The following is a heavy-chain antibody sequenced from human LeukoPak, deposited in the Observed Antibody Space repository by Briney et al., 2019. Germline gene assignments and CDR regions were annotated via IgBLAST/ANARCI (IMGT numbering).Heavy chain of an antibody. CDR2: ISSSSSYI. V-gene: IGHV3-21*01. J-gene: IGHJ3*02. CDR3: ARVLLWFGESYADAFDI. CDR1: GFTFSSYS. D-gene: IGHD3-10*01. Sequence: GGSLRLSCAASGFTFSSYSMNWVRQAPGKGLEWVSSISSSSSYIYYADSVKGRFTISRDNSKNTLYLQMNSLRAKDTAVYYCARVLLWFGESYADAFDIWGQGTMVTVSS.